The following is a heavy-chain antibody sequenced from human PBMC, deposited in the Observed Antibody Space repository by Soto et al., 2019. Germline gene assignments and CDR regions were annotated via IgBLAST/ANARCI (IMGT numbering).Heavy chain of an antibody. V-gene: IGHV1-69*05. J-gene: IGHJ6*03. CDR3: ARGRLGDTARYYYYYMDV. D-gene: IGHD5-18*01. CDR1: GGTFSSYA. Sequence: ASVKVSCKASGGTFSSYAISWVRQAPGQGLEWMGGMIPNCGTTGYAQKFQGRVTMTRNASTSTAYMELSSLRSEDTAVYYCARGRLGDTARYYYYYMDVWGKGTTVTVSS. CDR2: MIPNCGTT.